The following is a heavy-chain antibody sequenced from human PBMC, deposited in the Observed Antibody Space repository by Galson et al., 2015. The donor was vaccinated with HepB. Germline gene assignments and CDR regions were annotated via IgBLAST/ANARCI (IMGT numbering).Heavy chain of an antibody. CDR3: ARAPPEYYDFWSGYERGFDP. CDR2: IIPIFGTA. J-gene: IGHJ5*02. CDR1: GGTFSSYA. Sequence: VKVSCKASGGTFSSYAISWVRQAPGQGLEWMGGIIPIFGTANYAQKFQGRVTITADESTSTAYMELSSLRSEDTAVYYCARAPPEYYDFWSGYERGFDPWGQGTLVTVSS. V-gene: IGHV1-69*13. D-gene: IGHD3-3*01.